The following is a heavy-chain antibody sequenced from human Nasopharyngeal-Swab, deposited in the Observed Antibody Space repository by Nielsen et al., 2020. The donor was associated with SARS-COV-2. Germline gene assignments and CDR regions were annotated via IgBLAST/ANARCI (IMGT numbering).Heavy chain of an antibody. CDR3: ARDRRTTNTVDY. J-gene: IGHJ4*02. V-gene: IGHV1-18*01. Sequence: ASVKVSCKASGYTFTSYGISRVRQAPGQGLEWMGWISAYNGNTNYAQKLQGRVTMTTDTSTSTAYMELRSLRSDDTAVYYCARDRRTTNTVDYWGQGTLGTVSS. CDR1: GYTFTSYG. D-gene: IGHD4-17*01. CDR2: ISAYNGNT.